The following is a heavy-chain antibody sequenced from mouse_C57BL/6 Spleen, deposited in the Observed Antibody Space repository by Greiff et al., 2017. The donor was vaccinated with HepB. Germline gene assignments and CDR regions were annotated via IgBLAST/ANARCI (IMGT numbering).Heavy chain of an antibody. CDR2: INPNNGGT. Sequence: EVQVVESGPELVKPGASVKMSCKASGYTFTDYNMHWVKQSHGKSLEWIGYINPNNGGTSYNQKFKGKATLTVNKSSSTAYMELRSLTSEDSAVYYCARLRYSADYWGQGTTLTVSS. J-gene: IGHJ2*01. D-gene: IGHD2-12*01. CDR1: GYTFTDYN. CDR3: ARLRYSADY. V-gene: IGHV1-22*01.